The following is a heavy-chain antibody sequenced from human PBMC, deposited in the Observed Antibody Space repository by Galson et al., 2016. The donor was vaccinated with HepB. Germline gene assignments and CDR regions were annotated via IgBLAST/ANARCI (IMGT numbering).Heavy chain of an antibody. D-gene: IGHD3-9*01. V-gene: IGHV5-51*01. Sequence: QSGAEVTKPGESLKISCKGSGSSFTTYWIGWVRQMPGKGLEWMGIIYPGDSETRYSPSLQGQVTISADKSINTAYLQWSSLKASDTAMYYCARQAGYYSSGYFDYWGQGTLVTVSS. J-gene: IGHJ4*02. CDR1: GSSFTTYW. CDR2: IYPGDSET. CDR3: ARQAGYYSSGYFDY.